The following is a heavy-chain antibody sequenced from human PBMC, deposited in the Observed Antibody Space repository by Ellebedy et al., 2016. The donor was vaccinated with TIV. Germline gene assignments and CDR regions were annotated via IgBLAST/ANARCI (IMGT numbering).Heavy chain of an antibody. CDR2: MYHDGST. J-gene: IGHJ4*02. CDR3: ARGQGRRKATDF. V-gene: IGHV4-59*12. CDR1: GGSISSYH. Sequence: SETLSLXXTVSGGSISSYHWTWIRQPPGKGLEWIGYMYHDGSTDCNPSLKSRITISLDTSKNQFSLRLSSVTAADTAVYYCARGQGRRKATDFWGQGTLVTVSS. D-gene: IGHD5-12*01.